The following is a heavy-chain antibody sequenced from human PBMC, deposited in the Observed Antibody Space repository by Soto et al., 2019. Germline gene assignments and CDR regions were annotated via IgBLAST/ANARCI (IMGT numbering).Heavy chain of an antibody. CDR3: ARLNIYYDSSGYYYGFDY. J-gene: IGHJ4*02. Sequence: PSETLSLTCTVSGGSISSSSYYWGWIRQPPGKGLEWIGSIYYSGSTYYNPSLKSRVTISVDTSKNQFSLKLSSVTAADTAVYYCARLNIYYDSSGYYYGFDYWGQGTLVTVSS. D-gene: IGHD3-22*01. V-gene: IGHV4-39*01. CDR1: GGSISSSSYY. CDR2: IYYSGST.